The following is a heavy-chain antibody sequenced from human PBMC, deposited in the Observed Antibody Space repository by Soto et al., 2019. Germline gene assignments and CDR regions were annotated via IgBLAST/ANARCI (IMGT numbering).Heavy chain of an antibody. CDR2: IIPIFGTA. CDR3: ARTVRSGENRFDY. Sequence: SVKVSCKASGGTFSSYAISWVRQAPGQGLEWMGGIIPIFGTANYAQKFQGRVTITADESTSTAYMELSSLRSEDTAVYYCARTVRSGENRFDYWGQGTLVIVSS. J-gene: IGHJ4*02. CDR1: GGTFSSYA. D-gene: IGHD2-15*01. V-gene: IGHV1-69*13.